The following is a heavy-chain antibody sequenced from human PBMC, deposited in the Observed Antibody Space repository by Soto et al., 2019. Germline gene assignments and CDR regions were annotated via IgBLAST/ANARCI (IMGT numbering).Heavy chain of an antibody. Sequence: GGSLRLSCAASGFTFSSYAMHWVRQAPGKGLEYVSAISSNGGSTYYANSVKGRFTISRDNSKNTLYLQMGSLRAEDMAVYYCARVRVSSGWYRRGYYYYMDVWGKGTTVTVSS. D-gene: IGHD6-19*01. CDR3: ARVRVSSGWYRRGYYYYMDV. V-gene: IGHV3-64*01. CDR1: GFTFSSYA. J-gene: IGHJ6*03. CDR2: ISSNGGST.